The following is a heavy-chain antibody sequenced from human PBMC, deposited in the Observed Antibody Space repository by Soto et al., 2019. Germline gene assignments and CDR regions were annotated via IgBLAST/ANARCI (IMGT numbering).Heavy chain of an antibody. CDR2: IWYDGSNK. V-gene: IGHV3-33*06. D-gene: IGHD6-19*01. Sequence: GGSLRLSCAASGFTFSSYGMHWVRQAPGKGLEWVAVIWYDGSNKYYADSVKVRFTISRDNSKNTLYLQMTSLRAEDTAVYYCAKGGRQWLVTSDFNYWGQGALVTVSS. CDR1: GFTFSSYG. J-gene: IGHJ4*02. CDR3: AKGGRQWLVTSDFNY.